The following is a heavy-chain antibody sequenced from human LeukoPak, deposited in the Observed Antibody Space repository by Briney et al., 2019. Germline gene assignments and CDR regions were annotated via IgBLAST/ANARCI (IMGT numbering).Heavy chain of an antibody. CDR2: INPNSGGT. CDR1: GYTFTGYY. CDR3: ARGDRATVTLY. V-gene: IGHV1-2*02. Sequence: GASVKVSCKASGYTFTGYYMHWVRQAPGQGLEWMGWINPNSGGTNYAQKFQGRVTMTRDMSTSTVYMELSSLRFEDTAVYYCARGDRATVTLYWGQGTLVTVSS. J-gene: IGHJ4*02. D-gene: IGHD4-17*01.